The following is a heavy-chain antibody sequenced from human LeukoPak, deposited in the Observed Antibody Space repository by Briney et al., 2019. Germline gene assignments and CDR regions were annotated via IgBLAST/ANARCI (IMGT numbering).Heavy chain of an antibody. J-gene: IGHJ6*02. CDR3: TRGCSGGSCSRDAMDV. CDR1: GYSFSSDW. Sequence: GESLKISCKASGYSFSSDWIAWVRQMPGKGLEWMGIIFPIGSETTYSPSFQGQVTISAGKSISTAYLQWSSLKASDTAMYYCTRGCSGGSCSRDAMDVWGQGTMVTVSS. V-gene: IGHV5-51*01. D-gene: IGHD2-15*01. CDR2: IFPIGSET.